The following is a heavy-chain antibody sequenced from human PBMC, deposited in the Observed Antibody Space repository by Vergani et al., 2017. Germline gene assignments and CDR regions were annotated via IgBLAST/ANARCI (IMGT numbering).Heavy chain of an antibody. V-gene: IGHV3-30*18. Sequence: QVHLVESGGGVVQPGRSLRLSCAASGFTFSNFGMHWVRQAPGKGLEWVALISYDGNNQYYADSVKGRFTISRDISKNTLYLQMNSLRAEDTAVYFCAKGGWNYWFDSWGQGTLVIVS. CDR1: GFTFSNFG. CDR3: AKGGWNYWFDS. D-gene: IGHD1-1*01. J-gene: IGHJ5*01. CDR2: ISYDGNNQ.